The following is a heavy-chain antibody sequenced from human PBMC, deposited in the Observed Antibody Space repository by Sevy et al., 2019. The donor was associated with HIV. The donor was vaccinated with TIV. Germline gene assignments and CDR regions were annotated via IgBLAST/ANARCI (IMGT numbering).Heavy chain of an antibody. CDR1: GGTFGTYS. D-gene: IGHD3-16*01. V-gene: IGHV1-69*13. J-gene: IGHJ3*02. CDR3: ARDRDITFGGGDAFDI. CDR2: IIPVFGSS. Sequence: ASVKVSCKASGGTFGTYSISWLRQAPGQGLEWMGGIIPVFGSSNYAQKFQGRVTITADESTSTAYMERSSLRSEDSAVYYCARDRDITFGGGDAFDIWGQVTMVTVS.